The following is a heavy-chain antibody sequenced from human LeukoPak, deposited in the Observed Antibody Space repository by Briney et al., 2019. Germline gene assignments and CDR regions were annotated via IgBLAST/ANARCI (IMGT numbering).Heavy chain of an antibody. D-gene: IGHD2-2*02. CDR1: GGTFSSYA. Sequence: SVKVSCKASGGTFSSYAISWVRQAPGQGLEWMGGIIPIFGTANYVQKFQGRVTITADESTSTAYMELSSLRSEGTAVYYCARPLGYCSSTSCYRAGFDYWGQGTLVTVSS. CDR3: ARPLGYCSSTSCYRAGFDY. V-gene: IGHV1-69*01. J-gene: IGHJ4*02. CDR2: IIPIFGTA.